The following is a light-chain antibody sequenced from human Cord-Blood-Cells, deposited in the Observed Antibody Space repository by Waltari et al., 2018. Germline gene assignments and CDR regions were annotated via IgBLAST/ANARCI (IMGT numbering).Light chain of an antibody. CDR2: GAS. Sequence: EIVLTPSPGTLSLSPGERATLYCRASQSVSSSYLAWYQQKPGQAPRLLIYGASSRATGIPDRFSGSGSGTDFTLTISRLEPEDFAVYYCQQYGSSPLTFGGGTKVEIK. J-gene: IGKJ4*01. V-gene: IGKV3-20*01. CDR3: QQYGSSPLT. CDR1: QSVSSSY.